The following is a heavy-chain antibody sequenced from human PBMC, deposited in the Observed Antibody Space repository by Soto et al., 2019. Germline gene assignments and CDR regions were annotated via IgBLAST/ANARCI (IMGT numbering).Heavy chain of an antibody. J-gene: IGHJ4*02. D-gene: IGHD5-18*01. Sequence: GSSLRLSFAASGFPFSSYWLHWVLQGPGKGMMWVSHINGDGTQRSYADSVKGRFTISRDNANNTLYLEMNSLTVDDTAVYFCARDAILCSYGYGAWGQGTRVTVSS. CDR3: ARDAILCSYGYGA. CDR2: INGDGTQR. V-gene: IGHV3-74*01. CDR1: GFPFSSYW.